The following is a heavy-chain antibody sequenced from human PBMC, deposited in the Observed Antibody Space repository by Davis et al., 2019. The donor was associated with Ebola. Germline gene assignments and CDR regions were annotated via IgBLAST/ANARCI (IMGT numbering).Heavy chain of an antibody. J-gene: IGHJ4*02. CDR2: ISSSSSYI. D-gene: IGHD1-26*01. V-gene: IGHV3-21*01. Sequence: GESLKISCAASGFTFSSYAMSWVRQAPGKGLEWVSSISSSSSYIYYADSVKGRFTISRDNAKNTLFLQMDSLGVEDTAVYYCSRESLYSGTYYSDYWGQGTLVTVSS. CDR1: GFTFSSYA. CDR3: SRESLYSGTYYSDY.